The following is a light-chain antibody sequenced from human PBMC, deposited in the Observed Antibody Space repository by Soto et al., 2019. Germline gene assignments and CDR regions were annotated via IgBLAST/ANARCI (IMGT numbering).Light chain of an antibody. V-gene: IGKV1-39*01. CDR2: AAS. CDR3: QQCFSLPPT. J-gene: IGKJ1*01. Sequence: DIQMTQSPSSLSASVGYRFTITCRASQSIDNYLSWYQQIPGKAPKLLIYAASNLQRGVPSRFSGSGSGTEFTLTISNLQPDDFAVYYCQQCFSLPPTFGHGTTVDIK. CDR1: QSIDNY.